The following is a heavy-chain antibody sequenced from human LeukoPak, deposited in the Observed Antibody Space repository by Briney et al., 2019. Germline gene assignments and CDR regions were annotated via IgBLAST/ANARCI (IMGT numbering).Heavy chain of an antibody. V-gene: IGHV3-30*02. CDR2: IRYDGSNK. CDR3: AKGGYCGGDCNDY. Sequence: GGSLRLSCAASGFTFSSYGMHWVRQAPGKGLEWVAFIRYDGSNKYYADSVKGRFTISRDNSKNALYLQMNSLRAEDTAVYYCAKGGYCGGDCNDYWGQGTLVTVSS. D-gene: IGHD2-21*01. CDR1: GFTFSSYG. J-gene: IGHJ4*02.